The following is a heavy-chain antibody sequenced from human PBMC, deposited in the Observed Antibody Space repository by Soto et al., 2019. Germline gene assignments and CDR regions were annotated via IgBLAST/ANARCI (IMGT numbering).Heavy chain of an antibody. D-gene: IGHD3-10*01. CDR3: ATGSKDSYPGSRIFDF. V-gene: IGHV3-23*01. CDR2: ITDTGGDT. Sequence: PGGSLRLSCVASGFTFGSRAMSWVRQAPGEGLECVSTITDTGGDTKYADSVRGRFTNSRDNSKNTLYLQMSSLRAEDSAVYYCATGSKDSYPGSRIFDFWGRRSLVTVAS. J-gene: IGHJ4*02. CDR1: GFTFGSRA.